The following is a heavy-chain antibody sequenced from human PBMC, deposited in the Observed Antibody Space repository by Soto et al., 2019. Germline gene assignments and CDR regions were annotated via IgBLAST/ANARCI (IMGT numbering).Heavy chain of an antibody. V-gene: IGHV4-30-4*01. CDR3: VSSMDTSMIMRAT. J-gene: IGHJ5*02. CDR2: IYYSASA. Sequence: SQTLSVTCNVSGVSISSGDYYWTWISKAPGKGLEWIGYIYYSASAYYNPSLRGRVTISVDTSKNQLSLQLSSVTAADTAVYYCVSSMDTSMIMRATWGQGILVTGSS. CDR1: GVSISSGDYY. D-gene: IGHD5-18*01.